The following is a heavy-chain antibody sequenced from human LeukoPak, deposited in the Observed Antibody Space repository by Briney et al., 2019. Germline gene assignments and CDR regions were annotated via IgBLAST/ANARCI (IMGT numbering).Heavy chain of an antibody. J-gene: IGHJ4*02. Sequence: GGSLKLSCAASGFTFNTYVMHWVRQAPGKGLEWVSSISSSSSNIYYADSVKGRFIISRDNAKNSLYLQMNSLRAEDTAIYYCARGDYDFWSGYAGHWGQGTLVTVSS. D-gene: IGHD3-3*01. CDR3: ARGDYDFWSGYAGH. CDR2: ISSSSSNI. V-gene: IGHV3-21*06. CDR1: GFTFNTYV.